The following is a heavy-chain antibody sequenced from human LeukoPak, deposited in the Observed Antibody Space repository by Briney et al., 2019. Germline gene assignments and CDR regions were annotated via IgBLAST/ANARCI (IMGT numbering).Heavy chain of an antibody. V-gene: IGHV4-59*08. CDR1: GGSTSTYY. CDR2: IYYSGTP. D-gene: IGHD6-6*01. Sequence: SETLSLTCTVSGGSTSTYYWSWIRQPPGKGLEWIGYIYYSGTPNYNPTLKSRVTMSVDTSKNQFSLKLSSVTAADTAVYYCARRSFSYYAMDVWGQGATVTVSS. J-gene: IGHJ6*02. CDR3: ARRSFSYYAMDV.